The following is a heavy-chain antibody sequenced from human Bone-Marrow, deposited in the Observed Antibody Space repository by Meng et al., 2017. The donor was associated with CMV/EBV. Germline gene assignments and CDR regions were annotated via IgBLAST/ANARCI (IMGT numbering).Heavy chain of an antibody. J-gene: IGHJ6*02. V-gene: IGHV1-18*01. CDR3: ARDRLGYSYGAAYYYGMDV. CDR2: ISAYNGNT. Sequence: ASEQVSCKASGYTFTSYGISWVRQAPGQGLEWMGWISAYNGNTNYAQKLQGRVTMTTDTSTSTAYMELRSLRSDDTAVYYCARDRLGYSYGAAYYYGMDVWGQGTTVTVSS. CDR1: GYTFTSYG. D-gene: IGHD5-18*01.